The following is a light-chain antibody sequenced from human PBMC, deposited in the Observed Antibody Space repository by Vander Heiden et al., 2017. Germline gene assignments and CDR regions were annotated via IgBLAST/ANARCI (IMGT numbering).Light chain of an antibody. CDR3: QQGYNLPLT. J-gene: IGKJ1*01. CDR2: DAS. Sequence: DIQMTQSPSSLSASVGDRVTITCQASQNISNYLNWYQQKPGKAPKLLIYDASNLESGVPSRFSGSGSGTDFTLTISSLQPEDIATYYCQQGYNLPLTFGEGTKVEIK. CDR1: QNISNY. V-gene: IGKV1-33*01.